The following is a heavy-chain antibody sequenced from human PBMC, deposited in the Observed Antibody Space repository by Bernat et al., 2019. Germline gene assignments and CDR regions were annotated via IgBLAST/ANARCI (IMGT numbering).Heavy chain of an antibody. D-gene: IGHD3-9*01. CDR3: ASGFYDILTGYYNPNNYFDY. CDR2: IYYSGST. J-gene: IGHJ4*02. V-gene: IGHV4-39*01. Sequence: QLQLQESGPGLVKPSETLSLTCTVSGGSISSSSYYWGWIRQPPGKGLEWIGSIYYSGSTYYNPSLKSRVTISVDTSKNQFSLKLSSVTAADTAVYYCASGFYDILTGYYNPNNYFDYWGQETLVTVSS. CDR1: GGSISSSSYY.